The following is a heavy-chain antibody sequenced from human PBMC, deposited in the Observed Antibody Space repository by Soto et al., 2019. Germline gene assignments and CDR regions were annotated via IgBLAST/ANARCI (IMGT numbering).Heavy chain of an antibody. CDR1: GGSITSYY. V-gene: IGHV4-59*08. J-gene: IGHJ4*02. CDR2: FSYSGTP. CDR3: ARTAGGGTSFVFDF. D-gene: IGHD2-15*01. Sequence: QVQLQESGPGLVKPSETLSLTCTVSGGSITSYYWSWIRQPPGKGLEWIGYFSYSGTPHYNPSLRGRVTMSVDTPKNQFSRRLKSVTAADTAVYFCARTAGGGTSFVFDFWGRGTPVTVSA.